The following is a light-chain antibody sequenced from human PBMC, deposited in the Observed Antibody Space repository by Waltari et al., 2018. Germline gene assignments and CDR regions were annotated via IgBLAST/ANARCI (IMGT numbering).Light chain of an antibody. CDR3: YSAADNTLV. J-gene: IGLJ2*01. V-gene: IGLV3-27*01. CDR1: VLSNKY. CDR2: KDN. Sequence: SYELTQPSSVSVSPGQTATITCSGEVLSNKYARWLPQRPGRAPVLVAYKDNERPPGIPERFSGSGSGTTVTLTIAGAQAEDEADYYCYSAADNTLVFGGGTKLTVL.